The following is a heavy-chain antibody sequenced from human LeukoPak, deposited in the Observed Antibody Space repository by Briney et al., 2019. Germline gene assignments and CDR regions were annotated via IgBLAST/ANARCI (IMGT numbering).Heavy chain of an antibody. J-gene: IGHJ6*02. D-gene: IGHD3-3*01. CDR3: ARDRAYYDFWSGYYGNPYYYGMDV. Sequence: GGSLRLSCAASGFTLSSYWMSWVRQAPGKGLEWVANIKQDGSEKYYVDSVKGRFTISRDNAKNTLYLQMNSLRAEDTAVYYCARDRAYYDFWSGYYGNPYYYGMDVWGQGTTVTVSS. CDR1: GFTLSSYW. CDR2: IKQDGSEK. V-gene: IGHV3-7*01.